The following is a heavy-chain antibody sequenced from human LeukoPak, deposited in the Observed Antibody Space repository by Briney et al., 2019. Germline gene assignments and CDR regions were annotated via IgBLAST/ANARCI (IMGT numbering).Heavy chain of an antibody. V-gene: IGHV1-69*05. D-gene: IGHD2-2*01. J-gene: IGHJ6*03. CDR1: GGTFSSYA. CDR2: LIPIFGTA. Sequence: SVKVSCKASGGTFSSYAISWERQAPGQGLEWMGGLIPIFGTANYAQKFQGRVTITTDESTSTAYMELSSLRSEDTAVYYCARGPIRRTSYYYYYYMDVWGKGTTVTVSS. CDR3: ARGPIRRTSYYYYYYMDV.